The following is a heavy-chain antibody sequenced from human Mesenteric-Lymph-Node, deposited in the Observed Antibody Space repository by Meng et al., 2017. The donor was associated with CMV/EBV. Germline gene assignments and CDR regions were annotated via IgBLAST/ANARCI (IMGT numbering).Heavy chain of an antibody. D-gene: IGHD3-10*01. V-gene: IGHV3-30*03. CDR2: ISYDGSNK. CDR1: GFTFSTYG. J-gene: IGHJ4*02. Sequence: GESLKISCVASGFTFSTYGMSWVRQAPGKGLEWVAVISYDGSNKYYADSVKGRFTISRDNSKNTLYLQMNSLRAEDTAVYYCARARPFMVRGVILDYWGQGTLVTVSS. CDR3: ARARPFMVRGVILDY.